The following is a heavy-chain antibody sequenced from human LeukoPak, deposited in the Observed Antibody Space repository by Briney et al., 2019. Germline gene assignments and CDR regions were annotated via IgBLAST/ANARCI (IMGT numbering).Heavy chain of an antibody. J-gene: IGHJ4*02. CDR1: GGSISSSSYF. Sequence: YPSETLSLTCTVSGGSISSSSYFWGWLRHPPGKGLEWIGSIYYSGSTFYNPSLKSRVTISVDTSKNQFSLKLSSVTAADTAVYYCARGQKYGSGSAPDYWGQGTLVTVSS. D-gene: IGHD3-10*01. CDR3: ARGQKYGSGSAPDY. V-gene: IGHV4-39*07. CDR2: IYYSGST.